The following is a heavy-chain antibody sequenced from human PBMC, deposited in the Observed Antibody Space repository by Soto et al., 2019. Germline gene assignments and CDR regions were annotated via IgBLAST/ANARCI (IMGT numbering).Heavy chain of an antibody. J-gene: IGHJ5*02. D-gene: IGHD3-22*01. V-gene: IGHV1-46*01. Sequence: ASVKVSCKASGSTFTSYYMHWVRQAPGQGLEWMGIINPSGGSTSYAQKFQGRVTMTRDTSTSTVYMELSSLRSEDTAVYYCARDSRDYYYDSSGYYYPLAWGQGTLVTVSS. CDR3: ARDSRDYYYDSSGYYYPLA. CDR1: GSTFTSYY. CDR2: INPSGGST.